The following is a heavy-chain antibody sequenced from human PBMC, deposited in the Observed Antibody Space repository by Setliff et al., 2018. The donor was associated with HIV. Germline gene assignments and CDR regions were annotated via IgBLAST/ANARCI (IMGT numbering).Heavy chain of an antibody. J-gene: IGHJ4*02. CDR1: GYTFKSYG. CDR3: AGYRPRSYDDILTGFGRFDY. V-gene: IGHV1-18*01. CDR2: ISAYHHKT. Sequence: ASVKVSCKASGYTFKSYGITWVRQAPGQGLEWMGWISAYHHKTNYAQKLQGRVTMTTDTSTSTAYMELRSLRSDDTAVYYCAGYRPRSYDDILTGFGRFDYWGQGSLVTVSS. D-gene: IGHD3-9*01.